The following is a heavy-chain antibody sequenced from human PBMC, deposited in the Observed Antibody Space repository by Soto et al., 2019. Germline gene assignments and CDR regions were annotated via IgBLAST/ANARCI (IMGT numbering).Heavy chain of an antibody. Sequence: QVQLQESGPGLVKPSETLSLTCTVPGGSISSYYWSWIRQPPGKGLEWIGYIYYSGSTNYNPSLKSRVTISVDTSKNQFSLKLSSVTAADTAVYYCAREWYYWGQGTLVTVSS. CDR2: IYYSGST. CDR1: GGSISSYY. J-gene: IGHJ4*02. V-gene: IGHV4-59*01. CDR3: AREWYY. D-gene: IGHD2-8*01.